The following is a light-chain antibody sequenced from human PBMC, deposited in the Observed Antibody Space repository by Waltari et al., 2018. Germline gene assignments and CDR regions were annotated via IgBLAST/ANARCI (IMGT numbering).Light chain of an antibody. CDR2: DKD. CDR1: HLRSSY. V-gene: IGLV3-19*01. J-gene: IGLJ2*01. Sequence: SSELTQDPAVSVALGQTVRITCQGDHLRSSYVSWYQQKPGQAPMLVIYDKDKRPSGIPERFSGSSSGNIASLTITGAQAEDEADYYCNSRDTRGNHFVVFGGGTKLTVL. CDR3: NSRDTRGNHFVV.